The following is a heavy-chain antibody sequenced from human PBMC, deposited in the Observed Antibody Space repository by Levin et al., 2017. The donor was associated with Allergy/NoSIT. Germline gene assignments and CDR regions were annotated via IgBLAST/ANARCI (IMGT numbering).Heavy chain of an antibody. CDR2: ISSRGSYA. D-gene: IGHD2-15*01. Sequence: GGSLRLSCAASGFSFSDSYMTWIRQAPGKGLEWVSYISSRGSYANYADSVKGRFTISRDNAKNSLSLQMNSLRAEDTAVDYCARTVGYGDCSDGSCSNWIDPWGQGTLVNFSS. CDR1: GFSFSDSY. J-gene: IGHJ5*02. CDR3: ARTVGYGDCSDGSCSNWIDP. V-gene: IGHV3-11*03.